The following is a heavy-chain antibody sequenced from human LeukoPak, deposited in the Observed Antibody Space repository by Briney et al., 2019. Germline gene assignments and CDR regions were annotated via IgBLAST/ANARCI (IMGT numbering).Heavy chain of an antibody. Sequence: ASVKVSCKASGYTFTSYDINWVRQATGQGLECMGWMNPNSGNTGYAQKFQGRVTMTRDTSISTAYMELSSLRSEDTAVYYCAKAGIVATMNADWFDPWGQGTLVTVSS. CDR3: AKAGIVATMNADWFDP. CDR1: GYTFTSYD. CDR2: MNPNSGNT. D-gene: IGHD5-12*01. J-gene: IGHJ5*02. V-gene: IGHV1-8*01.